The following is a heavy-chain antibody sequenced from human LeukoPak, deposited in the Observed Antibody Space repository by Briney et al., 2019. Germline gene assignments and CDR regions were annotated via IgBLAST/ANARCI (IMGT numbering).Heavy chain of an antibody. D-gene: IGHD3-22*01. V-gene: IGHV5-51*01. CDR2: IYPGDSDT. J-gene: IGHJ4*02. Sequence: RGESLKISCKGSGYSFTNYWIAWVRQMPGNGLEWMEIIYPGDSDTRYSPSFQGQVTISADKSISTAYLQWSSLKASDTAMYYCARRGYYDSSGYYNFDYWGQGTLVTVSS. CDR3: ARRGYYDSSGYYNFDY. CDR1: GYSFTNYW.